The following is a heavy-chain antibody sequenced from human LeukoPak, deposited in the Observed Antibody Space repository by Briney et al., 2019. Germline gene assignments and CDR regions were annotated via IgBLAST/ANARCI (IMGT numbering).Heavy chain of an antibody. CDR1: GFTFSNYA. J-gene: IGHJ2*01. V-gene: IGHV3-23*01. CDR2: ISGSGGST. Sequence: GGSLRLSCAASGFTFSNYAMSWVSQAPGKGLEWVSAISGSGGSTYYADSVKGRFTISRDNSKNTLYLQMNSLRAEDTAVYYCAKADGDNSHWYFDLWGRGTLVTVSS. CDR3: AKADGDNSHWYFDL. D-gene: IGHD4-23*01.